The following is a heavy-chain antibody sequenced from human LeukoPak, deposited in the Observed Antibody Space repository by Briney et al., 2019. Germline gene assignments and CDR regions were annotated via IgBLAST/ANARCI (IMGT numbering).Heavy chain of an antibody. CDR3: VRGRGSFDN. J-gene: IGHJ4*02. Sequence: GGSLRLSCAASGFTFSNYWMGWVRQAPGKGLEWVANIKQDGSEKDYVDSVKGRFTLSRDNAKNSLYLQMNSLRAEDTAVYYCVRGRGSFDNWGQGTLVTVSS. CDR1: GFTFSNYW. CDR2: IKQDGSEK. D-gene: IGHD3-16*01. V-gene: IGHV3-7*01.